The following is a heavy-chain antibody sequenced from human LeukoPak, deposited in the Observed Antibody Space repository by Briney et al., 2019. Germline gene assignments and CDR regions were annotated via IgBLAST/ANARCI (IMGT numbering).Heavy chain of an antibody. J-gene: IGHJ4*02. V-gene: IGHV3-23*01. CDR3: AKEVDY. Sequence: GGSLRLSCAASGFTFSNYAMSWVRQPLGKGLEWASTITDNGASTYYANSVKGRFTISRDNSKNTLYLQMNSLRAEDTAVYYCAKEVDYCGQGTLVTVSS. CDR2: ITDNGAST. CDR1: GFTFSNYA.